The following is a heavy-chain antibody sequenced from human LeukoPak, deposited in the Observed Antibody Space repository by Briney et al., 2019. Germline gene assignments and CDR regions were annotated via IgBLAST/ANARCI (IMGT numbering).Heavy chain of an antibody. CDR2: ISYDGSNK. V-gene: IGHV3-30*18. J-gene: IGHJ5*02. D-gene: IGHD6-13*01. CDR1: GFTFSSYG. Sequence: GGSLRLSCAASGFTFSSYGMHWVRQAPGKGLEWVAVISYDGSNKYYADSVKGRFTISRDNSKNTLYLQMNSLRAEDTAVYYCAKFIAAAGTWWFDPWGQGTLVTVSS. CDR3: AKFIAAAGTWWFDP.